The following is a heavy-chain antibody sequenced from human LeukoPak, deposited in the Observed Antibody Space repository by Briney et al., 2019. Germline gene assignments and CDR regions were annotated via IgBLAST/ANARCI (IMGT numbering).Heavy chain of an antibody. CDR2: IYYSGST. V-gene: IGHV4-39*01. CDR3: ARRSPGVAGTFDY. D-gene: IGHD6-19*01. CDR1: GGSISSSPYY. J-gene: IGHJ4*02. Sequence: SETLSLTCTVSGGSISSSPYYWGWIRQPPGKGLEWIGSIYYSGSTYYNPSLKSRVTISVDTSKNQFSLKLSSVTAADTAVYYCARRSPGVAGTFDYWGQGTLVTVSS.